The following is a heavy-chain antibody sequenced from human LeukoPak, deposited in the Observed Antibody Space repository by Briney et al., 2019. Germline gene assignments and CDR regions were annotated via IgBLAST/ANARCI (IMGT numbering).Heavy chain of an antibody. CDR1: GGSFSGYY. J-gene: IGHJ3*02. CDR3: ARAPRSDQLLKRPRPGRAFDI. V-gene: IGHV4-34*01. Sequence: PSETLSLTYAVYGGSFSGYYWSWLRQPPGKGLEWLGEINHSGSTNYNPSLKSRVTISVDTSKNQFSLKLSSVTAADTAVYYCARAPRSDQLLKRPRPGRAFDIWGQGTMVTVSS. D-gene: IGHD2-2*01. CDR2: INHSGST.